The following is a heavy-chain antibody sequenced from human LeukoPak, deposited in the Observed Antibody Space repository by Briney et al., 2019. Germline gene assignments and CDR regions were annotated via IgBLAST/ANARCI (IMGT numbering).Heavy chain of an antibody. CDR1: GYTFTAYY. CDR3: ARALMVRGVKSFYYYYMDV. Sequence: GASVKVSCKASGYTFTAYYVHWVRQAPGQGPEWMGWINSNTGDTGYAQKFQGRVTTTRDTSTSTAYMELRSLRSDDTAVYYCARALMVRGVKSFYYYYMDVWGKGTTVTISS. J-gene: IGHJ6*03. CDR2: INSNTGDT. V-gene: IGHV1-2*02. D-gene: IGHD3-10*01.